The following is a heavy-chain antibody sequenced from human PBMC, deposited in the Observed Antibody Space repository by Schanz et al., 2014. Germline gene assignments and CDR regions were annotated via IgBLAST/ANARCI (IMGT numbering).Heavy chain of an antibody. CDR3: ARTFRCGGGECSTWAD. Sequence: QVQLQQWGAGLLKPSETLSLTCAVSGGPFSGYWGWIRRPPGKGLEWIGEINHSGSTSYNPTLKRRVTISVDTSRNQFSLKLSSVTAADTAVYYCARTFRCGGGECSTWADWGQGTLVTVSS. D-gene: IGHD2-21*01. V-gene: IGHV4-34*01. J-gene: IGHJ4*02. CDR2: INHSGST. CDR1: GGPFSGY.